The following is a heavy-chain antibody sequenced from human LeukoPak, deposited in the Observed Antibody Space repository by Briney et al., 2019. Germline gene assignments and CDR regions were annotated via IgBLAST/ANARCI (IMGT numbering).Heavy chain of an antibody. Sequence: GGSLRLSCAISGFTFSGCELTWVRQAPGKGLEWISYISRSGNTIYYADSVKGRFTTSRDNAKSSLYLQMNSLRVEDTAVYYCARVATMVRVPLDALDIWGQGTMVSVSS. CDR2: ISRSGNTI. D-gene: IGHD3-10*01. CDR3: ARVATMVRVPLDALDI. J-gene: IGHJ3*02. V-gene: IGHV3-48*03. CDR1: GFTFSGCE.